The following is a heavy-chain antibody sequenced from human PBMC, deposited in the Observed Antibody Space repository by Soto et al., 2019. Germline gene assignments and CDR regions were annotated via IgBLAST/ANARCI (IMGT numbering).Heavy chain of an antibody. CDR2: IYPGDSKT. Sequence: GESLKISCKGSGYSFTYYWIGWVRQMPGKGLEWMGIIYPGDSKTRYSPYFQGQVTISADKSISTAYLQWSSLKASDTVLYYCSSPQRYDFWSGYVFDYWGQGTLVTVSS. J-gene: IGHJ4*02. CDR1: GYSFTYYW. D-gene: IGHD3-3*01. CDR3: SSPQRYDFWSGYVFDY. V-gene: IGHV5-51*01.